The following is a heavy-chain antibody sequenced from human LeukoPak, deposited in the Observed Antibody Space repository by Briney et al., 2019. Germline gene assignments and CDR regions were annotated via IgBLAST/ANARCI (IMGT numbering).Heavy chain of an antibody. D-gene: IGHD3-3*01. CDR3: ATTKYYDFWSGYYTENYFDY. J-gene: IGHJ4*02. CDR2: IYYGGST. Sequence: PSETLSLTCTVSGGSISSYYRSWIRQPPGKGLEWIGYIYYGGSTNYNPSLKSRVTISVDTSKNQFSLKLSSVTAADTAVYYCATTKYYDFWSGYYTENYFDYWGQGTLVTVSS. V-gene: IGHV4-59*01. CDR1: GGSISSYY.